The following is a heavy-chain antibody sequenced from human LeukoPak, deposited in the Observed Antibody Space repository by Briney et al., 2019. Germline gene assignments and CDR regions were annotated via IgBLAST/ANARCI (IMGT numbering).Heavy chain of an antibody. CDR3: ARARWGSGSYYYYMDV. J-gene: IGHJ6*03. D-gene: IGHD3-22*01. CDR2: IYSGGST. CDR1: GFTVSSNY. Sequence: GGSLRLSCAASGFTVSSNYMIWVRQAPGKGLEWLSVIYSGGSTYYADSVKGRFTVSRDNSKNTLYLQMNSLRAEDTAVYYCARARWGSGSYYYYMDVWGKGTTVIVSS. V-gene: IGHV3-53*01.